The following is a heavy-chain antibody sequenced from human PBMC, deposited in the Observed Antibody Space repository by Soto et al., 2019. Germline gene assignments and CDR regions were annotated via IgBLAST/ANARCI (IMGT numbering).Heavy chain of an antibody. V-gene: IGHV1-69*13. CDR1: GGTFSSYA. CDR3: ARAVYLGHRYWPYCSSTSCYPVYNWFDP. D-gene: IGHD2-2*01. Sequence: SVKVSCKASGGTFSSYAISCVRQAPGQGLEWMGGIIPIFGTANYAQKFQGRVTITADESTSTAYMELSSLRSEDTAVYYCARAVYLGHRYWPYCSSTSCYPVYNWFDPWGQGTLVTVSS. CDR2: IIPIFGTA. J-gene: IGHJ5*02.